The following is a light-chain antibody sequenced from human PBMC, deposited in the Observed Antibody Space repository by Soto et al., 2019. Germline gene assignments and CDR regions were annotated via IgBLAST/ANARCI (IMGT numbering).Light chain of an antibody. CDR3: QQYHVWPKWT. CDR1: ESVSIS. CDR2: GAS. Sequence: EIVMTQSPATLSVSPGEGATLSCRASESVSISLAWYQHKPGQPPRLLIHGASTRASGIPPRFSGSGSGTAFTLTISSLQSEDSAVYFCQQYHVWPKWTFGPGTKVEI. V-gene: IGKV3D-15*01. J-gene: IGKJ1*01.